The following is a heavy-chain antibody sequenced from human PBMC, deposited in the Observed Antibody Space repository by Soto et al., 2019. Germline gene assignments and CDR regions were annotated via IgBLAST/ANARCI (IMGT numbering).Heavy chain of an antibody. D-gene: IGHD3-9*01. J-gene: IGHJ6*02. V-gene: IGHV1-69*13. CDR2: IIPIFGTA. CDR1: GGTFSSYA. CDR3: ARDDILTGYYYYGMDV. Sequence: SVKVSCKASGGTFSSYAISWVRQAPGQGLEWMGGIIPIFGTANYAQKFQGRVTITADESTSTAYMELSSLRSEDTAVYYCARDDILTGYYYYGMDVWGQGTTVTVSS.